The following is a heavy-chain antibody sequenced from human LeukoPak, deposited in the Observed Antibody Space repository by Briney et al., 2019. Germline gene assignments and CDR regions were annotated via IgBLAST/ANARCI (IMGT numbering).Heavy chain of an antibody. J-gene: IGHJ3*02. D-gene: IGHD3-10*01. CDR1: GFTVSSNY. V-gene: IGHV3-66*01. CDR3: ARYVSGSYYKWIDAFDI. Sequence: GGSLRLSCAASGFTVSSNYMSWVRQAPGKGLEWVSVIYSGGSTYYADSVKGRFTISRDNSKNTLYLQMNSLRAEDTAVYYCARYVSGSYYKWIDAFDIWGQGTMVTVSS. CDR2: IYSGGST.